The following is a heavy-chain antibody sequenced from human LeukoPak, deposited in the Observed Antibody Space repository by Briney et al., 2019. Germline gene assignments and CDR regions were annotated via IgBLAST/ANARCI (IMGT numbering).Heavy chain of an antibody. Sequence: GGSLRLSCAASGFTFSSFAMSWVRQAPGKGLEWVSSMSGSGGSTYYADSAKGRFTISRDNSRNTLYLQMNSLRADDTAVYYCAKDHGVAVAGMYYWGQGTLVTVSS. CDR2: MSGSGGST. V-gene: IGHV3-23*01. CDR1: GFTFSSFA. D-gene: IGHD6-19*01. CDR3: AKDHGVAVAGMYY. J-gene: IGHJ4*02.